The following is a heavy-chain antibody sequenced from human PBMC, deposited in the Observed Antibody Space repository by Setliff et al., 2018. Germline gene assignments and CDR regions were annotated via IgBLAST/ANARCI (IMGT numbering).Heavy chain of an antibody. Sequence: ASVKVSCKASGDSFNNYAISWVRQAPGQGLEWMGWISAYNGNTNYAQKLQGRVTMTRDTSTTTAYMELTSLKYDDTAAYYCRVAAGTFDHWG. CDR1: GDSFNNYA. CDR2: ISAYNGNT. CDR3: RVAAGTFDH. J-gene: IGHJ4*01. V-gene: IGHV1-18*01. D-gene: IGHD6-13*01.